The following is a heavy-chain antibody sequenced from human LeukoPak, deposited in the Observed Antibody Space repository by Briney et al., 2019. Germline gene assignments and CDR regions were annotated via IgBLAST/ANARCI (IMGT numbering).Heavy chain of an antibody. J-gene: IGHJ4*02. Sequence: GGSLGLSCAASGFTFSSDAMNWVRQPPGRGLEWVSAISGSGGSTYYADSVKGRFTISRDNSKNTLYLQINSLTAADTAVYYLAKGRELYCTNGVCYDFDYCGQGSEDTVSS. CDR2: ISGSGGST. CDR3: AKGRELYCTNGVCYDFDY. V-gene: IGHV3-23*01. CDR1: GFTFSSDA. D-gene: IGHD2-8*01.